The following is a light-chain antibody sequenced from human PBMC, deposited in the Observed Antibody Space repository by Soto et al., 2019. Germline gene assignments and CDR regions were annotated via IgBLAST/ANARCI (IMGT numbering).Light chain of an antibody. J-gene: IGKJ1*01. CDR2: DAS. CDR3: QQYNNWPQT. CDR1: QSVRSGR. V-gene: IGKV3D-20*02. Sequence: EIVLTQSPDTLSLSPVETATLSCLASQSVRSGRLAWYQQRPGQSPRLVIFDASFRASGIPERFSGSGSGTDFTLTISRLQPEDFAVYYCQQYNNWPQTFGQGTKVDIK.